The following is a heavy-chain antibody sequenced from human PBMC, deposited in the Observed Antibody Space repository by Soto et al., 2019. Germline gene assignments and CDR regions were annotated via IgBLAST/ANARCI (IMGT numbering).Heavy chain of an antibody. CDR1: GYSFTSYW. J-gene: IGHJ6*02. Sequence: GESLKISCKGSGYSFTSYWISWVRQMPGKGLEWMGRIDPSDSYTNYSPSFQGHVTISADKSISTAYLQWSSLKASDTAMYYCARAYGANGAQYYYYGMHVSGQATTVTLSS. V-gene: IGHV5-10-1*01. D-gene: IGHD4-17*01. CDR3: ARAYGANGAQYYYYGMHV. CDR2: IDPSDSYT.